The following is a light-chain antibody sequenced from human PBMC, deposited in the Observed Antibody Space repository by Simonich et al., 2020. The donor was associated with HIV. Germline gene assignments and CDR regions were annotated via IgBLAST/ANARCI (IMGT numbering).Light chain of an antibody. V-gene: IGKV4-1*01. CDR2: WAS. CDR3: QQYYSTPWT. Sequence: DIVMTQSPDSLAVSLGERATINCKSRQSVLYSSNNKNYFAWYQQKPVQPPKLLIYWASTRKSGVPDRLSGSGSGTDFSLTISTLQAEDVAVYYCQQYYSTPWTFGQGTKVEIK. CDR1: QSVLYSSNNKNY. J-gene: IGKJ1*01.